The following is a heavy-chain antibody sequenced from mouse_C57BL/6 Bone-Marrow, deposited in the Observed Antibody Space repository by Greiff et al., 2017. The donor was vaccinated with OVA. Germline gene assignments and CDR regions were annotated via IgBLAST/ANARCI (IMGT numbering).Heavy chain of an antibody. Sequence: QVQLQQSGAELAKPGASVKLSCKASGYTFTSYWMHWVKQRPGQGLEWIGYINPSRGYTTYNQKFKDKATLTADKSSSTAYMQLISLTYEDSTVYYCVCVQFITTVVPYYWGQGTTLTVSS. D-gene: IGHD1-1*01. J-gene: IGHJ2*01. V-gene: IGHV1-7*01. CDR3: VCVQFITTVVPYY. CDR2: INPSRGYT. CDR1: GYTFTSYW.